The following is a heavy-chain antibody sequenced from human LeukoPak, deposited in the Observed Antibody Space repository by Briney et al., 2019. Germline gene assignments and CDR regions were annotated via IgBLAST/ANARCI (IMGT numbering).Heavy chain of an antibody. V-gene: IGHV4-34*01. D-gene: IGHD1-1*01. CDR2: INHSGST. Sequence: SETLSLTCAVYGGSFSGYYWSWIRQPPGKGLEWIGEINHSGSTNYNPSLKSRVTISIDTSKKQFSLTLTSVTAADTAAYYCARDRYRDAFDIWGQGTMVTVSS. CDR3: ARDRYRDAFDI. CDR1: GGSFSGYY. J-gene: IGHJ3*02.